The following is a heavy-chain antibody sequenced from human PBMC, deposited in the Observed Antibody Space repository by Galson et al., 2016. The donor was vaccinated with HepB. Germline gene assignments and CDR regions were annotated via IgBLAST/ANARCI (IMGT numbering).Heavy chain of an antibody. CDR3: ARVRSLQYYYGMDV. J-gene: IGHJ6*02. V-gene: IGHV4-4*02. D-gene: IGHD4-11*01. CDR2: IQHSGRT. Sequence: LTCTVSGGPLDTTNSWSWVRQPPGKGLEWLGEIQHSGRTNYNSSLKSRLSMSVDKSDNQFSLRLTSVTAADTAVYYCARVRSLQYYYGMDVWGQGTTVTVSS. CDR1: GGPLDTTNS.